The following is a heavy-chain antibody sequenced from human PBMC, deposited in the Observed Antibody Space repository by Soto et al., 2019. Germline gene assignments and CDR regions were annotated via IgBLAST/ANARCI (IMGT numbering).Heavy chain of an antibody. D-gene: IGHD2-2*01. CDR2: ISSSSSYI. V-gene: IGHV3-21*01. CDR1: GFTFSSYS. CDR3: ARDLAQYCSSTSCYQDY. Sequence: GWSLRLSCAASGFTFSSYSMNWVRQAPGKGLEWVSSISSSSSYIYYADSVKGRFTISRDNAKNSLYLQMNSLRAEDTAVYYCARDLAQYCSSTSCYQDYWGQGTLVTVSS. J-gene: IGHJ4*02.